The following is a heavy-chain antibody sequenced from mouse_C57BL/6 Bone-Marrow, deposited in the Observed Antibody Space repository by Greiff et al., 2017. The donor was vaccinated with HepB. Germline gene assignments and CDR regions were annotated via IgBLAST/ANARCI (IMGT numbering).Heavy chain of an antibody. D-gene: IGHD1-1*01. CDR2: IHPNSGST. CDR3: ASPRDYGSSYEGFYAMDY. Sequence: QVQLQQPGAELVKPGASVKLSCKASGYTFTSYWMHWVKQRPGQGLEWIGMIHPNSGSTNYNEKFKSKATLTVDKSSSTAYMQLSSLTSEDSAVYYWASPRDYGSSYEGFYAMDYWGQGTSVTVSS. J-gene: IGHJ4*01. V-gene: IGHV1-64*01. CDR1: GYTFTSYW.